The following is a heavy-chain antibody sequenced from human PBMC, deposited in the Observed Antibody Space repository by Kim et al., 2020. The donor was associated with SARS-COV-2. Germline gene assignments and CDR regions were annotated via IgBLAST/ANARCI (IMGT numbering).Heavy chain of an antibody. J-gene: IGHJ4*02. D-gene: IGHD6-19*01. Sequence: SETLSLTCTVSGGSTSSYYWSWIRQPPGKGLEWIGYIYYSGSTNYNPSLKSRVTISVDTSKNQFSLKLSSVTAADTAVYYCARSWGPADVYSSGWYEVDYWGQGTLVTVSS. CDR3: ARSWGPADVYSSGWYEVDY. CDR1: GGSTSSYY. V-gene: IGHV4-59*08. CDR2: IYYSGST.